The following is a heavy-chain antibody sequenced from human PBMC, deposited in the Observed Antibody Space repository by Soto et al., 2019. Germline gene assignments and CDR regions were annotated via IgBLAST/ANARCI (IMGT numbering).Heavy chain of an antibody. J-gene: IGHJ6*02. Sequence: EVQLVESGGGLVQPGGSLRLSCAASGFTFSSYWMHWVRQAPGKGLVLVSRINTDGSTTRYADSVKGRFTISRDNSRNTVYLQMSGLRVEDTAVFHCAKGLGNAKEVWGQGTTVTVSS. CDR2: INTDGSTT. D-gene: IGHD2-8*01. V-gene: IGHV3-74*01. CDR3: AKGLGNAKEV. CDR1: GFTFSSYW.